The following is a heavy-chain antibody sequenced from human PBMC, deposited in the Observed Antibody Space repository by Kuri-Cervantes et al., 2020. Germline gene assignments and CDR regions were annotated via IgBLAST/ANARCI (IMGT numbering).Heavy chain of an antibody. Sequence: LRLSCTVSGGSISSGGYYWSWIRQHPGKGLEWIGYIYYSGSTYYNPSLKSRVTISVDTSKNQFSLKLSSVTAADTAVYYCAREGITMVRANWFDPWGQGTLVTVSS. CDR1: GGSISSGGYY. D-gene: IGHD3-10*01. CDR2: IYYSGST. J-gene: IGHJ5*02. CDR3: AREGITMVRANWFDP. V-gene: IGHV4-31*03.